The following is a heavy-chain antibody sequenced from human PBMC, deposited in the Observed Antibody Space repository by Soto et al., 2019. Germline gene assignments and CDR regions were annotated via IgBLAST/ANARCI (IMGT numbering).Heavy chain of an antibody. V-gene: IGHV1-18*01. J-gene: IGHJ5*02. CDR1: GYTFTSYG. CDR2: TSAYNGNT. Sequence: PSVKVSCKASGYTFTSYGISWVRQAPGQGLEWMGWTSAYNGNTNYAQKLQGRVTMTTDTSTSTAYMELRSLRSDDTAVYYCARDFSQQLVPWFDPWGQGTLVTVSS. CDR3: ARDFSQQLVPWFDP. D-gene: IGHD6-13*01.